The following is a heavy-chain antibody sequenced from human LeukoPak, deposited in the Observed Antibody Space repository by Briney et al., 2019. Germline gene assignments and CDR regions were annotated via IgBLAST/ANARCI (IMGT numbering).Heavy chain of an antibody. CDR1: GYTFTGYY. D-gene: IGHD6-13*01. Sequence: ASVKVSCKASGYTFTGYYMHWVRQAPGQGLEWMGWINPNSGGTNYAQKFQGRVTMTRDTSISTAYMELSRLRSDDTAVYYCAVAAAGRNYYYYYGMDVWGQGTTVTVSS. V-gene: IGHV1-2*02. J-gene: IGHJ6*02. CDR3: AVAAAGRNYYYYYGMDV. CDR2: INPNSGGT.